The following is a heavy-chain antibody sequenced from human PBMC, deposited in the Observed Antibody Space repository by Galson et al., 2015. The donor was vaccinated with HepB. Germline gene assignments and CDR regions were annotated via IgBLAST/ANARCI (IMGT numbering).Heavy chain of an antibody. CDR2: IYSGGTT. CDR3: ERSLRYYFYYMDV. V-gene: IGHV3-53*01. D-gene: IGHD5/OR15-5a*01. J-gene: IGHJ6*03. Sequence: LRLSCAASGFTVSSTYMSWVRQAPGKGLEWVSIIYSGGTTYYTDSVKGRFTISRDNSGNTLYLQMNSLRAEDTAVYYCERSLRYYFYYMDVWQRDHGHR. CDR1: GFTVSSTY.